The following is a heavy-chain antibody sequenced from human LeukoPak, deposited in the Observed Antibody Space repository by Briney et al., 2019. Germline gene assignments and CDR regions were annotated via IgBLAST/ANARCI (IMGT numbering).Heavy chain of an antibody. D-gene: IGHD4-23*01. CDR1: GGSISHFY. CDR3: ASSNGGKIVPFDY. CDR2: IYTRGDS. J-gene: IGHJ4*02. Sequence: SETLSLTCTVSGGSISHFYMSWIRQTPEKGLEWIGRIYTRGDSDYNPPLESRVTMSVDTSKNQFSLNLSSVTAADTAVYYCASSNGGKIVPFDYWGQGTLVTVSS. V-gene: IGHV4-4*07.